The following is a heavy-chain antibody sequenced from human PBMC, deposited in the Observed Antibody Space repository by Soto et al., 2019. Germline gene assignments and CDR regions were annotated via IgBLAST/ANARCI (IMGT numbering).Heavy chain of an antibody. D-gene: IGHD2-15*01. CDR2: IYYSGST. Sequence: SETLSLTCTVSGGSISSGDYYWSWIRQPPGKGLEWIGYIYYSGSTYYNPSLKSRVTIPVDTSKNQFSLKLSSVTAADTAVYYCARDQSLLYWFDPWGQGTLVTVSS. J-gene: IGHJ5*02. V-gene: IGHV4-30-4*08. CDR3: ARDQSLLYWFDP. CDR1: GGSISSGDYY.